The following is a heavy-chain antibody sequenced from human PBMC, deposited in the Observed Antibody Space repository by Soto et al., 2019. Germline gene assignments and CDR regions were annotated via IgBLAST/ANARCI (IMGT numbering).Heavy chain of an antibody. CDR1: GFTFSSYA. Sequence: GGSLRLSCAASGFTFSSYAMHWVRQAPGKGLEWVAVISYDGSNKYYADSVKGRFTISRDNSKNTLYLQMNSLRAEDTAVYYCARAMTPYYYDSSGYPFAFDIWGQGTMVTVS. V-gene: IGHV3-30-3*01. J-gene: IGHJ3*02. D-gene: IGHD3-22*01. CDR2: ISYDGSNK. CDR3: ARAMTPYYYDSSGYPFAFDI.